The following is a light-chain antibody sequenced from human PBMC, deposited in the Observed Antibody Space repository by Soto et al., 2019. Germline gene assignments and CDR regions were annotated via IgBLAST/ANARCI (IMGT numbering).Light chain of an antibody. Sequence: DIQMTQSPSTLSASVGDRVTITCRASQSISSWLAWYQQKPGNAPKLLIYDASSLESGVPSRFSGSGAATEVTHTITSLNPDDFAPYYCQQYNSYSWTFGQGTKVEIK. J-gene: IGKJ1*01. CDR3: QQYNSYSWT. CDR1: QSISSW. CDR2: DAS. V-gene: IGKV1-5*01.